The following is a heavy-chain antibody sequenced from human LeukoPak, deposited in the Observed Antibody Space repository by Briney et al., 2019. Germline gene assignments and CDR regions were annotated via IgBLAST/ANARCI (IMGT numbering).Heavy chain of an antibody. CDR1: GFTFSSYW. CDR2: IKQDGSEK. CDR3: ARDIGLGELDY. Sequence: PGGSPRLSCAASGFTFSSYWMSWVRQAPGKGLEWVANIKQDGSEKYYVDSVKGRFTISRDNAKNSLYLQMNSLRAEDTAVYYCARDIGLGELDYWGQGTLVTVSS. J-gene: IGHJ4*02. V-gene: IGHV3-7*01. D-gene: IGHD3-16*01.